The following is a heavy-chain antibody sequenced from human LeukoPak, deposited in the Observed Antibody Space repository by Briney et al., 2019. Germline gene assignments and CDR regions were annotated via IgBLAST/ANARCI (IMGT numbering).Heavy chain of an antibody. J-gene: IGHJ6*03. CDR1: GFTFSSYW. D-gene: IGHD3-16*01. CDR3: ARVMSASVWRSYGSYYYYYYMDI. Sequence: GGSLRLTCAASGFTFSSYWMSWVRQAPGKGLEWVANIKQDGSEKYSVDSVKGRFTISRDNAKNSLYMQMNSLRAEDTAVYYCARVMSASVWRSYGSYYYYYYMDIWGKGTTVTVSS. V-gene: IGHV3-7*01. CDR2: IKQDGSEK.